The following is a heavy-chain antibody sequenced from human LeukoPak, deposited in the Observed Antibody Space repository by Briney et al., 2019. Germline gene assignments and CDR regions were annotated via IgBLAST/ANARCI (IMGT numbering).Heavy chain of an antibody. D-gene: IGHD6-19*01. CDR2: ISHYERNE. CDR3: AREQSSGWYDY. Sequence: GGSLRLSCAASVFTFSSYNIHWVRQAPGKGPEWVAVISHYERNEYYADSVKGRFTISRDNSKNTLYLQMNSLRAEDTAVYKCAREQSSGWYDYWGQGTLVTVSS. CDR1: VFTFSSYN. J-gene: IGHJ4*02. V-gene: IGHV3-30*01.